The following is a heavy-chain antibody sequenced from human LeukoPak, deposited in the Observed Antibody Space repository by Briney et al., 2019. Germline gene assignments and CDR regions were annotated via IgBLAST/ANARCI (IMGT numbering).Heavy chain of an antibody. J-gene: IGHJ4*02. CDR2: INPKSGGT. CDR3: ARDRNGDGFAYFDY. CDR1: GYTFTDYL. D-gene: IGHD5-24*01. Sequence: ASVTVSCKASGYTFTDYLMHWVRQAPGQGLEWMGRINPKSGGTSSVQKFQGRVTMTRDTSISTAYMELSMLRSDDTAVYYCARDRNGDGFAYFDYWGQGTLVTVSS. V-gene: IGHV1-2*06.